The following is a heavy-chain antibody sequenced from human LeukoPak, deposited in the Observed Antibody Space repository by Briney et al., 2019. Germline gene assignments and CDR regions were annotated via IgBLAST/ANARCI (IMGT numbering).Heavy chain of an antibody. D-gene: IGHD6-19*01. Sequence: PSETLSLTCAVCSGSISSGGYYWSWIRQHTGKGLEWIGYIYYSGSTYYNPSLKSRVTISVDTSKNQFSLKLSSVTAADTAVYYCARAYSAWYWYFALWGRRTLVTVSS. V-gene: IGHV4-31*11. J-gene: IGHJ2*01. CDR2: IYYSGST. CDR1: SGSISSGGYY. CDR3: ARAYSAWYWYFAL.